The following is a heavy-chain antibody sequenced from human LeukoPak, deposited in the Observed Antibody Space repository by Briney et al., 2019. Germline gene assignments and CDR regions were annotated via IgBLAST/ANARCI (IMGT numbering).Heavy chain of an antibody. D-gene: IGHD1-26*01. CDR1: GFTFSGRY. J-gene: IGHJ6*02. CDR3: TRGGTSSVAYYYHMDV. CDR2: SRDRANGYTP. V-gene: IGHV3-72*01. Sequence: GGSLRLSCTASGFTFSGRYMDWVRQAPGKGLEWVGRSRDRANGYTPEYAASVRGRFTISRDDSETSMYLQMGSLKTEDSAVYYCTRGGTSSVAYYYHMDVWGQGTTVTVSS.